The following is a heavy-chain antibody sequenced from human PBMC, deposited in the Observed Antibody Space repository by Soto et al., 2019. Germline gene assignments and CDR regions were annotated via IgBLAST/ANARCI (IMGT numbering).Heavy chain of an antibody. CDR1: GFTFSNYG. J-gene: IGHJ3*02. CDR2: ISYDGSNK. Sequence: PGGSLRLSCAASGFTFSNYGVHWVRQAPGKGLEWVVVISYDGSNKYYADSVKGRFTISRDNSKNTLYLQMNSLRAEDTAVYYCAKDLGSGSYLFDAFDIWGQGTMVTVSS. D-gene: IGHD1-26*01. V-gene: IGHV3-30*18. CDR3: AKDLGSGSYLFDAFDI.